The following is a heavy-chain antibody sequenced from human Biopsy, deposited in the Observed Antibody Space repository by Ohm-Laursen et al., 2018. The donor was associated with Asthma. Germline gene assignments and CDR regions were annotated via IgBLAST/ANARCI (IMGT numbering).Heavy chain of an antibody. CDR1: GFAFDSYA. CDR2: ISHGGRES. V-gene: IGHV3-30*18. D-gene: IGHD5-12*01. J-gene: IGHJ4*02. CDR3: AKRRGYSGHDNDY. Sequence: SLRLSCAASGFAFDSYAMYWVRQSPGKGPEWVALISHGGRESGYVDSVKGRFTISRDNSKNTLYLQMNSLRTEDTAVYYCAKRRGYSGHDNDYWGQGTLVIVSS.